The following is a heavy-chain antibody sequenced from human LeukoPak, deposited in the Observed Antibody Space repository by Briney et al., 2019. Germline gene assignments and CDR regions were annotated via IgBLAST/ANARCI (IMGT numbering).Heavy chain of an antibody. CDR2: IQTSGST. V-gene: IGHV4-61*02. CDR3: ARGDIAAAGYFDY. CDR1: GASIGSGNYY. D-gene: IGHD6-13*01. Sequence: SETLSLTCTVSGASIGSGNYYWSWIRQPAGEELEWIGRIQTSGSTSYNPSLKSRVTISIDTSKNQFSLKLTSVTAADTAVYYCARGDIAAAGYFDYWGQGTLVTVSS. J-gene: IGHJ4*02.